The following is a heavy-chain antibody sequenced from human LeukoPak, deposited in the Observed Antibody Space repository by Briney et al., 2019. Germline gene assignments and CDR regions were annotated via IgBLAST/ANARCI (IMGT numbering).Heavy chain of an antibody. D-gene: IGHD3-10*01. CDR2: IYYSGST. V-gene: IGHV4-61*01. CDR3: ARVQTPSGSGSYSFDY. CDR1: GGSVSSGSYY. Sequence: SETLSLTCTVSGGSVSSGSYYWSWIRRPPGKGLECIGYIYYSGSTNYNPSLKSRVTISVDTSKNQFSLKLSSVTAADTAVYYCARVQTPSGSGSYSFDYWGQGTLVTVSS. J-gene: IGHJ4*02.